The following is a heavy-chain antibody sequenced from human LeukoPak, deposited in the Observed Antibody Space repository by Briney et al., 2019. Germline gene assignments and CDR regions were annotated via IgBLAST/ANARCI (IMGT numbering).Heavy chain of an antibody. CDR2: IYYSGST. J-gene: IGHJ6*02. D-gene: IGHD2-2*01. CDR3: AREKGYCSSTSCSWMDV. CDR1: GGSISSYY. V-gene: IGHV4-59*01. Sequence: PSGTLSLTCTVSGGSISSYYWSWIRQPPGKGLEWIGYIYYSGSTNYNPSLKSRVTISVDTSKNQFSLKLSSVTAADTAVYYCAREKGYCSSTSCSWMDVWGQGTTVTVSS.